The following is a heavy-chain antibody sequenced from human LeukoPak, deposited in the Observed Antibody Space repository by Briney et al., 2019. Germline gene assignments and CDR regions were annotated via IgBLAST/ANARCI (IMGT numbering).Heavy chain of an antibody. CDR2: ISGSGGST. CDR3: AKDREYSSGWYP. J-gene: IGHJ5*02. CDR1: GFTFSSYA. D-gene: IGHD6-19*01. Sequence: GGSLRLSCAASGFTFSSYAMSWVRPAPGKGLEWVSAISGSGGSTYYADSVKGRFTISRDNSKNTLYLQMNSLRAEDTAVYYCAKDREYSSGWYPWGQGTLVTVSS. V-gene: IGHV3-23*01.